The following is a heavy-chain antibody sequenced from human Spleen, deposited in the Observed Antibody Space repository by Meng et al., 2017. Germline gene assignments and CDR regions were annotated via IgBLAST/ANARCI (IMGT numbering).Heavy chain of an antibody. V-gene: IGHV4-34*01. CDR1: GGSLSDYY. Sequence: SETLSLTCAVFGGSLSDYYWTWIRQVPGKGLEWIGEVTHSGTTKYNPSLKRRVGTSVDTSKNQFSLKLTSVTAADTAVYYCARGTVVATISDTFDIWGQGTMVTVSS. CDR3: ARGTVVATISDTFDI. J-gene: IGHJ3*02. D-gene: IGHD5-12*01. CDR2: VTHSGTT.